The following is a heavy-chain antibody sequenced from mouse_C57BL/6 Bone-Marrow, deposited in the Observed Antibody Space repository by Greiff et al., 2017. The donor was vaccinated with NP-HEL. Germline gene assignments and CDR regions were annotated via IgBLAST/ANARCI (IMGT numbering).Heavy chain of an antibody. J-gene: IGHJ2*01. CDR2: INYDGSST. Sequence: EVHLVESEGGLVQPGSSMKLSCTASGFTFSDYYMAWVRQVPEKGLEWVANINYDGSSTYYLDSLKSRFIISSDNAKNILYLQMSSLKSEDTATYYCAREGATGYFDYWGQGTTLTVSS. V-gene: IGHV5-16*01. CDR1: GFTFSDYY. CDR3: AREGATGYFDY. D-gene: IGHD3-1*01.